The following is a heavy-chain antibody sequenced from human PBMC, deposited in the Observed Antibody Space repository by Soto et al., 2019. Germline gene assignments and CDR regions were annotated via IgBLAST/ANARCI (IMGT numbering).Heavy chain of an antibody. J-gene: IGHJ4*02. D-gene: IGHD4-17*01. CDR2: INVGDGNT. V-gene: IGHV1-3*01. Sequence: QVQLVQSGAEVKKPGASVKVSCKASGYIFINYAIHWVRQAPGQRLEWMGWINVGDGNTRYSQNFQGRVTITRDTSATTAHMELSSLRSEDTAVYYCARGTVTTGAIFDYWGQGTLVTVSS. CDR3: ARGTVTTGAIFDY. CDR1: GYIFINYA.